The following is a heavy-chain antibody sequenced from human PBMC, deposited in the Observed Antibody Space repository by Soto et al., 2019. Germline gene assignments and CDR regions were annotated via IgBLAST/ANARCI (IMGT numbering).Heavy chain of an antibody. CDR3: ARVSIITMIVVPSYYYYGMDV. V-gene: IGHV1-69*13. J-gene: IGHJ6*02. CDR2: IIPIFGTA. CDR1: GGTFSSYA. D-gene: IGHD3-22*01. Sequence: SLKVSCKASGGTFSSYAISWVRQAPGQGLEWMGGIIPIFGTANYAQKFQGRVTITADESTSTAYLELSSLRSEDTAVYYCARVSIITMIVVPSYYYYGMDVWGQGTTVTVSS.